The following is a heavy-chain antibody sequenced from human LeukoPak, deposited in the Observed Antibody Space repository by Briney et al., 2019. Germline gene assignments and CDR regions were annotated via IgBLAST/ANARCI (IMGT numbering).Heavy chain of an antibody. CDR2: IYSGGST. V-gene: IGHV3-66*01. CDR1: GFTVSSNY. J-gene: IGHJ4*02. CDR3: ARLYSSGWSPVD. D-gene: IGHD6-19*01. Sequence: GGSLRLSCAASGFTVSSNYMSWVRQAPGKGLEWVSVIYSGGSTYYADSVKGRFTISRDNSKNTLYLQMNSLRAEDTAVYYCARLYSSGWSPVDWGQGTLVTVSS.